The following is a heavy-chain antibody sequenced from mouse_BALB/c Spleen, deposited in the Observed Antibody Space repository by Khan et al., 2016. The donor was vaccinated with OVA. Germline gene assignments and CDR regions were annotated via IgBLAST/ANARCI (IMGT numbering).Heavy chain of an antibody. CDR3: ACGGYWYFDV. CDR1: GYTFTNYG. Sequence: QIQLVQSGPELKKPGETVKISCKASGYTFTNYGMNWVKQAPGKGLKWMGWINTYTGEPTYADDFKGRFAFSLETSASTPYLLINNLKNEYTATYFCACGGYWYFDVWGAGTTVTVSS. D-gene: IGHD1-1*02. V-gene: IGHV9-3-1*01. J-gene: IGHJ1*01. CDR2: INTYTGEP.